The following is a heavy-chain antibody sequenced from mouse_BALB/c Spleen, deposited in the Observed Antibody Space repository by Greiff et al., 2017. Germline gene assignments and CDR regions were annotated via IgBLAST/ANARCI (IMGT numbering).Heavy chain of an antibody. CDR2: INPSTGYT. Sequence: VKLQESGAELAKPGASVKMSCKASGYTFTSYWMHWVKQRPGQGLEWIGYINPSTGYTEYNQKFKDKATLTADKSSSTAYMQLSSLTSEDSAVYYCARADGSDWYFDVWGAGTTVTVSS. CDR3: ARADGSDWYFDV. V-gene: IGHV1-7*01. J-gene: IGHJ1*01. CDR1: GYTFTSYW. D-gene: IGHD2-3*01.